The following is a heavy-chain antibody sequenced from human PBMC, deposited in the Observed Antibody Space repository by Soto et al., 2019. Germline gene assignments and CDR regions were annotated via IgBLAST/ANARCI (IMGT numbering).Heavy chain of an antibody. CDR1: GGSISSGGYY. Sequence: TLSLTCTVSGGSISSGGYYWSWMRHHPGKGLEWIGYIYYSGSTYYNPSLKSRVTISVDTSKNQFSLKLSSVTAADTAVYYCARISYDYVWGSYRYTGYFDYWGQGTLVTVSS. CDR3: ARISYDYVWGSYRYTGYFDY. D-gene: IGHD3-16*02. J-gene: IGHJ4*02. V-gene: IGHV4-31*03. CDR2: IYYSGST.